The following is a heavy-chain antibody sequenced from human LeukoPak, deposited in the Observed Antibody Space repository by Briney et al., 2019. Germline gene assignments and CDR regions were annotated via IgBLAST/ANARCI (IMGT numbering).Heavy chain of an antibody. J-gene: IGHJ4*02. Sequence: SETLSLTCAVYGGSFSGYYWSWIRQPPGKGLEWIGEINHSGSTNYNPSLKSRVTISVDTSKNQFSLKLSSVTAADTAVYYCASGASSAMIFQRGFDYWGQGTLSPSPQ. CDR3: ASGASSAMIFQRGFDY. CDR1: GGSFSGYY. V-gene: IGHV4-34*01. D-gene: IGHD3-22*01. CDR2: INHSGST.